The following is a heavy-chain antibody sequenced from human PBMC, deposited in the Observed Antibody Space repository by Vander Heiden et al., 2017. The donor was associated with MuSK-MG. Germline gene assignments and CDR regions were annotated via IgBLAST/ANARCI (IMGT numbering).Heavy chain of an antibody. CDR1: GGTFSSYA. CDR3: ARGPHYDFWSGYQNWFDP. CDR2: IIPILGIA. V-gene: IGHV1-69*04. J-gene: IGHJ5*02. Sequence: QVQLVQSGAEVKKPGSSVKVSCKASGGTFSSYAISWVRQAPRQGLGWMGGIIPILGIANYAQKFQGRVTITADESTSTAYMELSSLRSEDTAVYYCARGPHYDFWSGYQNWFDPWGQGTLVTVSS. D-gene: IGHD3-3*01.